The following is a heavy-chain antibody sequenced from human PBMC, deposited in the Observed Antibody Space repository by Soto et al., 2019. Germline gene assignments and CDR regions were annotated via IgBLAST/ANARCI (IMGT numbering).Heavy chain of an antibody. CDR3: ARVSASYYGSVPDH. D-gene: IGHD3-10*01. CDR2: ISGSGGST. Sequence: GGSLRLSCAASGFTFSSYAMSWVRQAPGKGLEWVSAISGSGGSTYYADSVKGRFTISRDNSKNSLYLQMNSLRAEDTAVYYCARVSASYYGSVPDHWGQGTLVTVSS. V-gene: IGHV3-23*01. CDR1: GFTFSSYA. J-gene: IGHJ4*02.